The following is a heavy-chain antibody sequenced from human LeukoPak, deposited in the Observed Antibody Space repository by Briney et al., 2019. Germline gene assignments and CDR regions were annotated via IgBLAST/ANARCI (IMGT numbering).Heavy chain of an antibody. CDR1: GGSISSSSYY. Sequence: PSETLSLTCTVSGGSISSSSYYWGWIRQPPGKGLEWIGSIYYSGSTYYNPSLKSRVTISVDTSKNQFSLKLSSVTAADTAVYYCARHVKGSSWDLLVGWFDPWGQGTLVTVSS. D-gene: IGHD6-13*01. CDR2: IYYSGST. J-gene: IGHJ5*02. V-gene: IGHV4-39*01. CDR3: ARHVKGSSWDLLVGWFDP.